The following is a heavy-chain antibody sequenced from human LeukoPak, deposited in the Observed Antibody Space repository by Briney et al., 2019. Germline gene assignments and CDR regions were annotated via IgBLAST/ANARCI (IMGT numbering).Heavy chain of an antibody. CDR2: MNPNSGNT. CDR3: ARGIWGSYGSHDAFDI. D-gene: IGHD5-18*01. V-gene: IGHV1-8*02. Sequence: ASVKVSCKASGGTFSSYAISWVRQAPGQGLEWMGWMNPNSGNTGYAQKFQGRVTMTRNTSISTAYMELSSLRSEDTAVYYCARGIWGSYGSHDAFDIWGQGTMVTVSS. J-gene: IGHJ3*02. CDR1: GGTFSSYA.